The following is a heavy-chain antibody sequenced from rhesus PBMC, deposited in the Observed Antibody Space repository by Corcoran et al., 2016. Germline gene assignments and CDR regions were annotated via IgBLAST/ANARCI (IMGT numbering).Heavy chain of an antibody. J-gene: IGHJ6*01. D-gene: IGHD2-21*01. CDR1: GFTSGHSA. Sequence: EVQLVESGGGLVQPGGSLRLSCAAPGFTSGHSASIWIRQTPGNFLEWVSYISSGGCIYYSESVKGGFTISRNNAKYTVYLQMSILRVEDTAVYYCANTLEYCTGSGCYGLDSWGQGVVVTVSS. CDR2: ISSGGCI. V-gene: IGHV3S43*01. CDR3: ANTLEYCTGSGCYGLDS.